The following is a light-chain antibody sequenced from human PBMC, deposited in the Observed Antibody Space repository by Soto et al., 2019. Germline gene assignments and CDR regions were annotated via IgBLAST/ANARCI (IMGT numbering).Light chain of an antibody. J-gene: IGLJ1*01. Sequence: QSVLTQPPSVSGSPGQSVAISCTGTSSDVGSFNRVSWYQQSPGTAPKLMIYDVNNRPSGVPDRFSGSKSGNAASLTISGLQAEDESDYYCSSFTTSDTYVFGTGTKLTVL. CDR3: SSFTTSDTYV. CDR2: DVN. V-gene: IGLV2-18*02. CDR1: SSDVGSFNR.